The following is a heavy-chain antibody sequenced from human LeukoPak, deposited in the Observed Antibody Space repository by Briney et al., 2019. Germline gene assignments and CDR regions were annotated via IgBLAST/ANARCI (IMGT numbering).Heavy chain of an antibody. CDR2: INSDGSNT. D-gene: IGHD5-18*01. V-gene: IGHV3-74*01. J-gene: IGHJ6*02. CDR3: TRDAVDTANAV. Sequence: PGGSLRLSCAASGFTFSTYWMYWVRQAPGKGLVWVAHINSDGSNTNYADSVKGRFTISRDNAENMVYLQMNSLGAEDTAVYYCTRDAVDTANAVWGQGTTVTVSS. CDR1: GFTFSTYW.